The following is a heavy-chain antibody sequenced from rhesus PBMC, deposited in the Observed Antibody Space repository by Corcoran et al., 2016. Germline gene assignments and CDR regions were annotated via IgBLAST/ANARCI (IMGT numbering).Heavy chain of an antibody. J-gene: IGHJ4*01. CDR2: ISSGSNT. CDR1: GFTFSSYD. Sequence: EVQLVESGGGLAKPGGSLRLSCAASGFTFSSYDMPWVRQAPGKGLEWVSSISSGSNTYDADSVKGRFTISRDNSKNTLSLQMNSLRAEDTAVYYCAKDQGGYCSGIDYWGQGVLVTVSS. D-gene: IGHD2-8*01. CDR3: AKDQGGYCSGIDY. V-gene: IGHV3-103*01.